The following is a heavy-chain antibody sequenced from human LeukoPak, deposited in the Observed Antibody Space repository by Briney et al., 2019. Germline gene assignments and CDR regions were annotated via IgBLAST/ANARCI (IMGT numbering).Heavy chain of an antibody. D-gene: IGHD6-13*01. Sequence: PGGSLRLSCAAPGFTFSSYDIHWVRQATGKGLEWVSGIGTAGEIYYPGSVKGRFTISRENAKNSLYLQMNSLRAGDTAVYYCARAAYSSTWYSRYFDLWGRGTLVTVSS. J-gene: IGHJ2*01. V-gene: IGHV3-13*01. CDR1: GFTFSSYD. CDR2: IGTAGEI. CDR3: ARAAYSSTWYSRYFDL.